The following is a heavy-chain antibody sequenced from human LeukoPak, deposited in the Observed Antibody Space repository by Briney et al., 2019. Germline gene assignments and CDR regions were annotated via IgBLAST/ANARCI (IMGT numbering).Heavy chain of an antibody. V-gene: IGHV1-2*02. D-gene: IGHD2-2*01. CDR3: ARANFLYCSSTTCLFDY. CDR1: GYTFTDYY. CDR2: INPNDGDT. J-gene: IGHJ4*02. Sequence: ASVKVSCKASGYTFTDYYKHWVRQAPGQGFEWMGWINPNDGDTNYAQKFQGRVTMTRDTSISTAHMEVSRLRSDDTAVYYCARANFLYCSSTTCLFDYWGQGTLVTVSS.